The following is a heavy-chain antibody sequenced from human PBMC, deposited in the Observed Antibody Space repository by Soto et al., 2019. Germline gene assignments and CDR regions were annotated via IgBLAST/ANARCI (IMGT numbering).Heavy chain of an antibody. V-gene: IGHV4-38-2*01. J-gene: IGHJ4*02. D-gene: IGHD1-26*01. Sequence: NPSETLSLTCAVSGYSISSGYYWGWIRQPPGKGLEWIGSIYHSGSTYYNPSLKSRVTISVDTSKNQFSLKLSSVTAADTAVYYCARTLVGATRTTFDYWGQGXLVTVYS. CDR1: GYSISSGYY. CDR2: IYHSGST. CDR3: ARTLVGATRTTFDY.